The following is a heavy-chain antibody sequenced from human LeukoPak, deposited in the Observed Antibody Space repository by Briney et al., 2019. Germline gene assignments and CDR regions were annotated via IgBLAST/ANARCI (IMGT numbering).Heavy chain of an antibody. V-gene: IGHV4-61*02. D-gene: IGHD3-22*01. CDR1: DGSISSGNYY. CDR2: IYYSGST. Sequence: SQTLSLTCTVSDGSISSGNYYWSWIRQPAGKGLEWIGSIYYSGSTYYNPSLKSRVTISVDTSKNQFSLKLRSVTAADTAVYYCARVGGITMIVVLITDAFDIWGQGTMVTVSS. J-gene: IGHJ3*02. CDR3: ARVGGITMIVVLITDAFDI.